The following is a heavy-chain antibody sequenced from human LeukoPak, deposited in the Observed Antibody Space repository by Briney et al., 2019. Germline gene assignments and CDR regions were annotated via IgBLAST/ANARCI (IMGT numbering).Heavy chain of an antibody. Sequence: SVKVSCKASGGSFNTYVITWVRQAPGQGLEWMGRIIPILDVANFAQKFQGRVTITADKSTNTAHMELSSLRSEDTAVYYCTREGVYSPDPSSYHRYAFDIWGQGTVVTVSS. CDR3: TREGVYSPDPSSYHRYAFDI. CDR2: IIPILDVA. D-gene: IGHD3-16*02. CDR1: GGSFNTYV. V-gene: IGHV1-69*04. J-gene: IGHJ3*02.